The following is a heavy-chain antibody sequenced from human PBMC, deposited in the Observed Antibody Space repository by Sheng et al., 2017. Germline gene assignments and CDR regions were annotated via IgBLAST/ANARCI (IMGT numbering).Heavy chain of an antibody. J-gene: IGHJ4*02. D-gene: IGHD3-22*01. V-gene: IGHV3-30*02. CDR2: IRYDGSNK. CDR1: GFTFSSYG. Sequence: QVQLVESGGGVVQPGGSLRLSCAASGFTFSSYGMHWVRQAPGKGLEWVAFIRYDGSNKYYADSVKGRFTISRDNSKNTLYLQMNSLRAEDTAVYYCAKARGAYYYDSSGYPPDYWGQGTLVTVSS. CDR3: AKARGAYYYDSSGYPPDY.